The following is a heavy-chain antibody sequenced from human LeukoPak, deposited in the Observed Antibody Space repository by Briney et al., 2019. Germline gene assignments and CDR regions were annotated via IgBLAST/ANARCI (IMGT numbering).Heavy chain of an antibody. D-gene: IGHD5-18*01. CDR2: ISTDGTNT. Sequence: GGSLRLSCAASGFTFSDNWMYWVPQAPGKGLVLISHISTDGTNTNYADSVKGRFTISRDNAKHTVYLQMNSLRAEDTAVYYCVTALGNYWGQGTLVTVSS. J-gene: IGHJ4*02. V-gene: IGHV3-74*01. CDR1: GFTFSDNW. CDR3: VTALGNY.